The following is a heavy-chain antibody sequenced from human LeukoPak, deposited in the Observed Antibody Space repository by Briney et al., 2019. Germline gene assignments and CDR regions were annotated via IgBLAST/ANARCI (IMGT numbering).Heavy chain of an antibody. D-gene: IGHD3-22*01. CDR2: INHSGST. Sequence: SETLSLTCAVYGGSFSGYYWSWIRQPPGKGLEWIGEINHSGSTNYNPSLKSRVTISVDTSKNQFSLKLSSVTAADTAVYYCAREGRYYYDSSGYSSAFDIWGQGTMDTVSS. CDR3: AREGRYYYDSSGYSSAFDI. V-gene: IGHV4-34*01. J-gene: IGHJ3*02. CDR1: GGSFSGYY.